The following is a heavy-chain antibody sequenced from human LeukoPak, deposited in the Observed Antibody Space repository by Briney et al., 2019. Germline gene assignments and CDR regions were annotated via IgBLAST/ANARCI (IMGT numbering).Heavy chain of an antibody. CDR2: TSNDGSNK. J-gene: IGHJ4*02. V-gene: IGHV3-30-3*01. Sequence: PGGSLRLSCAASGFTFSSYAMHWVRQARGKGLEGVAVTSNDGSNKYYADSVKGRFTISRDNSKNTLYVQMNSMRAEDTAVYYCASAPRDYYFGSGSMGSYFDYWGQGTLVTVSS. CDR1: GFTFSSYA. CDR3: ASAPRDYYFGSGSMGSYFDY. D-gene: IGHD3-10*01.